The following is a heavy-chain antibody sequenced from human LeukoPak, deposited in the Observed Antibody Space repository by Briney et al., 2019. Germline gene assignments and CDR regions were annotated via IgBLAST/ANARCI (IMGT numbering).Heavy chain of an antibody. CDR3: AKVSAWAMVGATYFDY. D-gene: IGHD1-26*01. Sequence: PGGSLRLSCAASGFTFSSYAMSWVRQAPGKGLEWVSSISGNSGSTYYADSVKGRFTISRDNSKNTVYLQMNSLRAEDTAAYYCAKVSAWAMVGATYFDYWGQGTLVTVSS. CDR2: ISGNSGST. CDR1: GFTFSSYA. J-gene: IGHJ4*02. V-gene: IGHV3-23*01.